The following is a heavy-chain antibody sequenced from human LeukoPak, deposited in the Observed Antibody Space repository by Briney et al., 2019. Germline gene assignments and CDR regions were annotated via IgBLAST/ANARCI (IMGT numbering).Heavy chain of an antibody. Sequence: PGGSLRLSCAASGFTFSSYAMSWVRQAPGKGLEWVSAISGSGGSTYYADSVKGRFTISRDNAKNSLYLQMNSLRAEDTAVYYCARVVRRDGYNLFDYWGQGTLVTVSS. V-gene: IGHV3-23*01. CDR3: ARVVRRDGYNLFDY. D-gene: IGHD5-24*01. CDR2: ISGSGGST. CDR1: GFTFSSYA. J-gene: IGHJ4*02.